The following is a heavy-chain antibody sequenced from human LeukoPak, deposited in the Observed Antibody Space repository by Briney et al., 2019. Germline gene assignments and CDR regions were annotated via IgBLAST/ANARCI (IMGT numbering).Heavy chain of an antibody. Sequence: GSLRLSCAASGFTFTSYWMHWVRQAPGEGLVWVSRINSDGSSTSYADSVNGRFTISRDNAKNTLYLQMNSLRAEDTAVYYCARVGMTNALDIWGQGTMVTVSS. CDR1: GFTFTSYW. J-gene: IGHJ3*02. D-gene: IGHD7-27*01. CDR3: ARVGMTNALDI. CDR2: INSDGSST. V-gene: IGHV3-74*01.